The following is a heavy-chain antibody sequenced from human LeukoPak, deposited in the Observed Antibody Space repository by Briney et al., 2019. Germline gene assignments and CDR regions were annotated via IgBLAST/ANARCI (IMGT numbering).Heavy chain of an antibody. CDR1: GFTFSSYA. Sequence: PGGSLRLSCAASGFTFSSYAMHWVRQAPGKGLEYVSAISGNGGITYYANSVKGRFTISRDNSKNTLYLQMGSLRTGDMAVYYCATLSHSDYFDYWGQGTLVTVSS. CDR2: ISGNGGIT. CDR3: ATLSHSDYFDY. J-gene: IGHJ4*02. V-gene: IGHV3-64*01.